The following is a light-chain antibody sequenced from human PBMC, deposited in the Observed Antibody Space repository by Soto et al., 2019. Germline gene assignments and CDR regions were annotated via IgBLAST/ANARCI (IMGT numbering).Light chain of an antibody. V-gene: IGLV4-69*01. CDR2: LNSDGSH. Sequence: QPVLTQSPSASASLGASVKLTCTLSSGHSNYAIAWHQQQPEKGPRFLKKLNSDGSHSKGDGIPDRFSGSSSGAERYLTISTLQSEDEADYYCQTWVTGIHIFCGGTKLTVL. CDR1: SGHSNYA. J-gene: IGLJ2*01. CDR3: QTWVTGIHI.